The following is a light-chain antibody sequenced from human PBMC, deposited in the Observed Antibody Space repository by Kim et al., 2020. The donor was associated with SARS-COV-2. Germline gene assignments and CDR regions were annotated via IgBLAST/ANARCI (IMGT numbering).Light chain of an antibody. V-gene: IGLV3-1*01. J-gene: IGLJ2*01. Sequence: MSPGQTASITCSGDKVGDKYACWYQQKPGQSPVLVIYQDSKRPSGIPERFSGSNSGNTATLTISGTQAMDEADYYCQAWDSSTAVFGGGTQLTVL. CDR1: KVGDKY. CDR3: QAWDSSTAV. CDR2: QDS.